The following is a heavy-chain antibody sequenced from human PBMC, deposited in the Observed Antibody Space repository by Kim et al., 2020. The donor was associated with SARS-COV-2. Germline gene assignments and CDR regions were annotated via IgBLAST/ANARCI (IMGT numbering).Heavy chain of an antibody. CDR1: GGSTTDYH. CDR3: ARGPRPSWLWYLDL. CDR2: VSYSGVA. D-gene: IGHD5-12*01. Sequence: SETLSLTCTVSGGSTTDYHWGWIRQSPGKRLEWIGTVSYSGVAYYNPSLKSRVTISLDTSKTEVSLKMTSLTAADTAVFYCARGPRPSWLWYLDLWGRGT. V-gene: IGHV4-39*07. J-gene: IGHJ2*01.